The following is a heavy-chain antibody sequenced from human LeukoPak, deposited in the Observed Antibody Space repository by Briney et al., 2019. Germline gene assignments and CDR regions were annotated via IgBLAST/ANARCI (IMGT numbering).Heavy chain of an antibody. CDR1: GYTFTSYA. CDR3: ARDRYGDGFAHLDY. Sequence: GASVKVSCKASGYTFTSYAIHWVRQAPGQGLEWMGWITLSDGTNYPQKFKGRVAITWDTSITTAYMDLSRLTSDDTAVYYCARDRYGDGFAHLDYWGQGALVTVSS. V-gene: IGHV1-2*02. D-gene: IGHD5-24*01. J-gene: IGHJ4*02. CDR2: ITLSDGT.